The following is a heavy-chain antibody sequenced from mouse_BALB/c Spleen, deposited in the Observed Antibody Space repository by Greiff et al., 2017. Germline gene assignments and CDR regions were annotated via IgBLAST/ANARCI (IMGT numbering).Heavy chain of an antibody. D-gene: IGHD6-5*01. CDR1: GFSLTSYG. J-gene: IGHJ4*01. CDR3: ARGGFLYYYAMDY. CDR2: IWAGGST. V-gene: IGHV2-9*02. Sequence: QVQLKQSGPGLVAPSQSLSITCTVSGFSLTSYGVHWVRQPPGKGLEWLGVIWAGGSTNYNSALMSRLSISKDNSKSQVFLKMNSLQTDDTDMYYCARGGFLYYYAMDYWGQGTSVTVSS.